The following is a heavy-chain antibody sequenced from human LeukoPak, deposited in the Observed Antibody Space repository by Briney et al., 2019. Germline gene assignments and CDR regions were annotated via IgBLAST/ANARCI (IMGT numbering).Heavy chain of an antibody. D-gene: IGHD3-10*01. CDR1: GFTLDDYG. J-gene: IGHJ6*03. V-gene: IGHV3-20*04. Sequence: PGGSLRLSCAASGFTLDDYGMSWVRQAQGKGLEWVSGINWNGGSTGYADSVKGRFTISRDNAKNSLYLQMNSLRAEDTALYYCARGGSGEANDRYYYYYMDVWGKGTTVTVSS. CDR2: INWNGGST. CDR3: ARGGSGEANDRYYYYYMDV.